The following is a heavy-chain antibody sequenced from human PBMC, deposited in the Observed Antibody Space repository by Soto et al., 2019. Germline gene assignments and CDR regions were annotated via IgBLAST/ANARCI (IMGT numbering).Heavy chain of an antibody. CDR3: ATAARSNAAFDI. CDR2: INSDGSST. CDR1: GFTFSTYW. D-gene: IGHD6-13*01. Sequence: EVQLVESGGGLIQPGGSLRLSCAASGFTFSTYWMHWVRQAPGKGLVWVSRINSDGSSTTYADSVKSRFTISRDNAKNTLYLQLNSLRAEDTAVYYCATAARSNAAFDIWGQGTMVTVSS. V-gene: IGHV3-74*01. J-gene: IGHJ3*02.